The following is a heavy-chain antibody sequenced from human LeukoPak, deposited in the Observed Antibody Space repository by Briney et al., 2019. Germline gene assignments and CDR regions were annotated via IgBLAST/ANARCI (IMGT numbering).Heavy chain of an antibody. V-gene: IGHV1-46*01. CDR1: GYTFTSYY. CDR2: INPSGGST. CDR3: ARSSLTGGWFDP. D-gene: IGHD7-27*01. Sequence: GASVKVSCKASGYTFTSYYMHWVRQAPGQGLEWMGIINPSGGSTSYAQKFQGRVTMTRDMSTSTVYMELRSLRSDDTAVYYCARSSLTGGWFDPWGQGTLVTVSS. J-gene: IGHJ5*02.